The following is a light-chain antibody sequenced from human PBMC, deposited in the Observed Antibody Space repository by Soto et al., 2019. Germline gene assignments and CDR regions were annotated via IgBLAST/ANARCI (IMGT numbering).Light chain of an antibody. Sequence: EIVLTQSPATLSLSPGERATLSCRASQSVSSYLAWYQQKPGQAPRLLIYDASNRATGIPARFSGSGSVTDFTLTISSLEPEDFAGYYCQQRINWPYTFGQENKLQIK. CDR3: QQRINWPYT. J-gene: IGKJ2*01. CDR2: DAS. V-gene: IGKV3-11*01. CDR1: QSVSSY.